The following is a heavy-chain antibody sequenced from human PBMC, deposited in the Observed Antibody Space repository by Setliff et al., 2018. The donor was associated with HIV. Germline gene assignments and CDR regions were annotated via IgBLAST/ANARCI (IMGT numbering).Heavy chain of an antibody. J-gene: IGHJ6*03. Sequence: ETLSLTCPVSGGSISSHYWSWIRQPPGKGLEWIGYIYYSGSTNYNPSLKSRVTISVDTSKNQFSLKLSSVTAADTAVYYCARGFGSSWGGNYYYYYMDVWGKGTTVTVSS. CDR3: ARGFGSSWGGNYYYYYMDV. CDR1: GGSISSHY. CDR2: IYYSGST. D-gene: IGHD6-13*01. V-gene: IGHV4-59*11.